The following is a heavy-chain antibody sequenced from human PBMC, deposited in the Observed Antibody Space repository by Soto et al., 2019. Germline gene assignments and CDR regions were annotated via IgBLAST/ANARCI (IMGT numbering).Heavy chain of an antibody. D-gene: IGHD6-19*01. CDR2: MYHRGNI. CDR3: ARDRVAAPWYYFDN. J-gene: IGHJ4*02. CDR1: GGSITSTNW. V-gene: IGHV4-4*02. Sequence: QVQLQESGPGLVKPTGTLSLTCVVSGGSITSTNWWSWVRQPPGKGLEWIGEMYHRGNIDYNPSLKSRVTISVDKSKNQFSLNLRSVTAADTAVYYCARDRVAAPWYYFDNWGQGILVTVSS.